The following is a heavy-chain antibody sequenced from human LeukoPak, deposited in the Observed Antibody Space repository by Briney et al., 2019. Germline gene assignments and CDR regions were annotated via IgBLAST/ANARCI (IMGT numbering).Heavy chain of an antibody. CDR3: ARGPHLSSSPNFDY. V-gene: IGHV3-21*01. J-gene: IGHJ4*02. D-gene: IGHD6-6*01. CDR2: ISSSSSYI. CDR1: GFTFSSYS. Sequence: PGGSLRLSCAASGFTFSSYSMNWVRQAPGEGLEWVSSISSSSSYIYYADSVKGRFTISRDNAKNSLYLQMNSLRAEDTAVYYCARGPHLSSSPNFDYWGQGTLVTVSS.